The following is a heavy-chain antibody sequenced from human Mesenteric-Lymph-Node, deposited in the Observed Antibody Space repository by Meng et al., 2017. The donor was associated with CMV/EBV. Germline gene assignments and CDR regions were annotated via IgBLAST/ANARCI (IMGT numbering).Heavy chain of an antibody. D-gene: IGHD6-13*01. J-gene: IGHJ4*02. CDR3: ARVSAAAGTVEGTDY. Sequence: GESLKISCAASGFTFSSYAMSWVRQAPGKGLEWVSSISSSSSYIYYADSVKGRFTISRDNAKNSLYLQMNSLRAEDTAVYYCARVSAAAGTVEGTDYWGQGTLVTVSS. CDR1: GFTFSSYA. V-gene: IGHV3-21*01. CDR2: ISSSSSYI.